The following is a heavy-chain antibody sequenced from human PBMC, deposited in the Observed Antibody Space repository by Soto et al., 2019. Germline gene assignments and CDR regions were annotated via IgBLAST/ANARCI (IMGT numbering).Heavy chain of an antibody. D-gene: IGHD2-2*01. CDR3: AREHCSSTTCFPGEWFDP. Sequence: PSETLSLTCTFSGGSISNYYWSWIRQPPRKGLEWIGYIYYSGSTSYNPSLKSRVTISVDTSKNQFSLKLSSVTAADTAVYYCAREHCSSTTCFPGEWFDPWGQGTLVTVSS. CDR2: IYYSGST. V-gene: IGHV4-59*01. J-gene: IGHJ5*02. CDR1: GGSISNYY.